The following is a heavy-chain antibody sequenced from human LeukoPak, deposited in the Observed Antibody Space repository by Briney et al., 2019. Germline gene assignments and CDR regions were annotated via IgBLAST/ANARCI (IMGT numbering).Heavy chain of an antibody. J-gene: IGHJ5*02. Sequence: ASVKVSCKASGYTFTSYYMHWVRQAPGQGLEWMGIINPSGGSTSYAQKFQGRVTMTRDMSTSTVYMELSSLRSEDTAVYYCARAPHSSGWFSWFDPWGQGTLVTVSS. CDR1: GYTFTSYY. CDR2: INPSGGST. V-gene: IGHV1-46*01. CDR3: ARAPHSSGWFSWFDP. D-gene: IGHD6-19*01.